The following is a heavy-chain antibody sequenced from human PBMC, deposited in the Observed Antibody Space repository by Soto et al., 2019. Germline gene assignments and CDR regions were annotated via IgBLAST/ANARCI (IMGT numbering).Heavy chain of an antibody. J-gene: IGHJ5*02. CDR3: VPGSSGAVGEDR. CDR2: ISERGDTT. Sequence: PGGSLRLSCEASGVTFIHHAMTWVRQAPGKGLEWVSSISERGDTTYYADSVRGRFTISRDNPKNTLFLQMNSLRAEDTAVYYCVPGSSGAVGEDRWGQGTLVTVSS. CDR1: GVTFIHHA. D-gene: IGHD1-26*01. V-gene: IGHV3-23*01.